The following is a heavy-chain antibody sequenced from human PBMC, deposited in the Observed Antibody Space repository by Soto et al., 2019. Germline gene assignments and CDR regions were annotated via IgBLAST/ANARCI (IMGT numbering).Heavy chain of an antibody. CDR1: GCSISSGDYY. D-gene: IGHD3-10*01. CDR3: ARLWFGEPLLDY. CDR2: IYYSGST. Sequence: SETLSLTCPVSGCSISSGDYYWSWIRQPPGKGLEWIGYIYYSGSTYYNPSLKSRVTISVDTSKNQFSLKLSSVTAADTAVYYCARLWFGEPLLDYWGQGTLVTVSS. V-gene: IGHV4-30-4*01. J-gene: IGHJ4*02.